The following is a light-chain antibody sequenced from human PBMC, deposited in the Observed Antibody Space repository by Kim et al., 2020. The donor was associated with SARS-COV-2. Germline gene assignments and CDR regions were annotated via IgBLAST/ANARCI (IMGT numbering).Light chain of an antibody. CDR1: QDIGNY. J-gene: IGKJ1*01. Sequence: ASLGDGVTITCRATQDIGNYLAWYKQKPGEPPKLLIYSASTLQSGVPSRFGGRGSGTDFTLTISSLQPEDVATYYCQKYDSAPWTFGQGTKVDIK. CDR3: QKYDSAPWT. CDR2: SAS. V-gene: IGKV1-27*01.